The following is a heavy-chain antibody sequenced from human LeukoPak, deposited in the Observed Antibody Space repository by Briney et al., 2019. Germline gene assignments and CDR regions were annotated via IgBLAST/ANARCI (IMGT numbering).Heavy chain of an antibody. D-gene: IGHD6-13*01. J-gene: IGHJ4*02. CDR3: AKGRGSSWYFFDY. CDR1: GFTFSDYY. V-gene: IGHV3-23*01. Sequence: GGSLRLSCAASGFTFSDYYMSWVRQAPGKGLEWVSAISGSGGSTYYADSVKGRFTISRDNSKNTLYLQMNSLRAEDTAVYYCAKGRGSSWYFFDYWGQGTLVTVSS. CDR2: ISGSGGST.